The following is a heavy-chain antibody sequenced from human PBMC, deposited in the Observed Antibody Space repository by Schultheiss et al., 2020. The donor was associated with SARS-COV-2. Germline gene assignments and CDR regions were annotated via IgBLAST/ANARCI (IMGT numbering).Heavy chain of an antibody. CDR2: INYSGRT. CDR1: GCSITSSSYY. Sequence: SETLSLTCTVSGCSITSSSYYWGWIRQPPGKGLEWIGSINYSGRTYYNPSLKSRVTISVDTSKNQFSLKLSSVTAADTAVYYCARESRDGLDYWGQGTLVTVSS. D-gene: IGHD5-24*01. CDR3: ARESRDGLDY. J-gene: IGHJ4*02. V-gene: IGHV4-39*07.